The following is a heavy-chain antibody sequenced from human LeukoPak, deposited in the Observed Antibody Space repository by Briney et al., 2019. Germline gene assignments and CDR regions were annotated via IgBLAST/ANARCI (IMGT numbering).Heavy chain of an antibody. CDR3: ARTPRIYYDDRMDI. V-gene: IGHV3-21*04. J-gene: IGHJ3*02. D-gene: IGHD3-22*01. CDR1: GFTFNSYN. Sequence: GGSLRLSCAASGFTFNSYNMNWVRQAPGKGLEWVSSITSSSTYMYYADSVKGRFTISRDNARNSLYLQMNSLRAEDTALYYCARTPRIYYDDRMDIWGQGTMVTVSS. CDR2: ITSSSTYM.